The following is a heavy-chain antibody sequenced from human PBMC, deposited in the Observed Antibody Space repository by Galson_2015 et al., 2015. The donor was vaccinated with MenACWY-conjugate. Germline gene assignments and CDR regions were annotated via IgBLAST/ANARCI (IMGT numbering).Heavy chain of an antibody. CDR1: GFTLRTYW. CDR3: VKDKVPMARNRRDEY. D-gene: IGHD5-24*01. V-gene: IGHV3-74*01. Sequence: SLRLSCAASGFTLRTYWMHWVRQAPGKGLLRVSRSNSDESASSYADSVRGRFTISRDNAKNTLYLQMNSLRAEDTAIYYCVKDKVPMARNRRDEYWGQGTLVTVSS. CDR2: SNSDESAS. J-gene: IGHJ4*02.